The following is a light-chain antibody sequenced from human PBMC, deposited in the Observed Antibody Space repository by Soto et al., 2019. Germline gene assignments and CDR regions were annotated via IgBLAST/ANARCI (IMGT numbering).Light chain of an antibody. CDR3: CSYAGSRTYL. Sequence: QSVLPQPPSASGSPGQSITISCSGTSSDIGAYDLVSWYQQHPGRAPKLIIYEVSHRFSGVSDRFSGPKSGNTASLTISGLQTEDEADYYCCSYAGSRTYLFGTGTRSPS. J-gene: IGLJ1*01. CDR2: EVS. CDR1: SSDIGAYDL. V-gene: IGLV2-23*02.